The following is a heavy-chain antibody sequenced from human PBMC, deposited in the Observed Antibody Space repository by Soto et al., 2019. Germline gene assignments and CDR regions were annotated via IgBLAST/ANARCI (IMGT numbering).Heavy chain of an antibody. CDR1: GDTFSSYA. Sequence: GASVQVSCKASGDTFSSYAISWVRQAPGQGLEWMGGIIPIFGTANYAQKFQGRVTITADESTSTAYMELSSLRSEDTAVYYCAAYSNYEGSPFDYWGQGTLVTVSS. J-gene: IGHJ4*02. V-gene: IGHV1-69*13. CDR2: IIPIFGTA. D-gene: IGHD4-4*01. CDR3: AAYSNYEGSPFDY.